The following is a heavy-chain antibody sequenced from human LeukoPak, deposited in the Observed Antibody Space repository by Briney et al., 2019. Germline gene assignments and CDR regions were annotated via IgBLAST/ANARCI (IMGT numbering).Heavy chain of an antibody. D-gene: IGHD6-19*01. CDR2: INSDGSST. CDR3: AKPSSGWYAPTYPFDY. V-gene: IGHV3-74*01. CDR1: GFTFSSYW. Sequence: GGSLRLSCAASGFTFSSYWMHWVRQAPGKGLVWVSRINSDGSSTSYADSVKGRFTISRDNAKNTLYLQMNSLRAEDTAVYYCAKPSSGWYAPTYPFDYWGQGTLVTVSS. J-gene: IGHJ4*02.